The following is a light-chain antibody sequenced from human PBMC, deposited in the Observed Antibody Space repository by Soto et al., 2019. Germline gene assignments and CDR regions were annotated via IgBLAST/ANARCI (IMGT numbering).Light chain of an antibody. CDR1: SSDVGTYGF. Sequence: QSVLSQPASVSGSPRQSITISCTGTSSDVGTYGFVSWYQQTPGKAPKVLIYEASKRPSGVSSRFSGSKSGNTASLTISGLEAEDEADYYCCSYGSDNTYLFGTGTKVTVL. V-gene: IGLV2-23*01. CDR2: EAS. CDR3: CSYGSDNTYL. J-gene: IGLJ1*01.